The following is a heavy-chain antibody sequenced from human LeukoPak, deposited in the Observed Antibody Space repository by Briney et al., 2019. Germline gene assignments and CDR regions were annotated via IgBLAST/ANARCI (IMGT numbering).Heavy chain of an antibody. CDR2: IYHSGST. V-gene: IGHV4-38-2*01. CDR3: AKGYYDFWSGYYNWFDP. CDR1: GYSISSGYY. J-gene: IGHJ5*02. D-gene: IGHD3-3*01. Sequence: PPETLSLTCAVSGYSISSGYYWDWIRQPPGKGLEWIGNIYHSGSTYYNPSLKSRVTISVDTSKNQFSLKLSSVTAADTAVYYCAKGYYDFWSGYYNWFDPWGQGTLVTVSS.